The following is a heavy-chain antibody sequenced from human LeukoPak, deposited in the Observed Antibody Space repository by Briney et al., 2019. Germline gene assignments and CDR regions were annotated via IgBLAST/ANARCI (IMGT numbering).Heavy chain of an antibody. CDR2: IYYSGNT. D-gene: IGHD2-8*02. V-gene: IGHV4-39*01. J-gene: IGHJ4*02. Sequence: PSETLSLTCTVSGGSISSSDYYGAWIRQPPGKGLEWIGSIYYSGNTYYHPSLKSRVTISVDTSKNQFSLKLSSVTAADTAVYYCASHRRYTTGGEEFDYWGQGALVTVSS. CDR3: ASHRRYTTGGEEFDY. CDR1: GGSISSSDYY.